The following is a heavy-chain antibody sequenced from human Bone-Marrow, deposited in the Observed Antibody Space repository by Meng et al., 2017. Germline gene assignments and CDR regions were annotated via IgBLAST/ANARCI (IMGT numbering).Heavy chain of an antibody. CDR1: GYTFTSYG. D-gene: IGHD3-16*02. J-gene: IGHJ4*02. CDR3: ARGRIWTRYDYVWGSYRYYFDY. Sequence: ASVKVSCKASGYTFTSYGISWVRQAPGQGLEWMGWISAYNGNTNYAQKLQGRVTMTTDTSTSTAYMELRSLRSEDTAVYYCARGRIWTRYDYVWGSYRYYFDYWGQGTLVTVSS. CDR2: ISAYNGNT. V-gene: IGHV1-18*01.